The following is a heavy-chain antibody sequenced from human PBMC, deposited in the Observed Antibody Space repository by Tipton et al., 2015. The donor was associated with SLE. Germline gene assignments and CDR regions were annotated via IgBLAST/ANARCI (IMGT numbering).Heavy chain of an antibody. Sequence: TLSLTCTVSGGSITDYYWTWIRQSPGKGLEWIGYIFYSEIYNSGTTNYNPSVKSRVTISLDTSKNQVSLTLNSVIAADTAVYYCARGYCSDGVCYGFGYFDSWGPGTLVTVS. CDR1: GGSITDYY. CDR3: ARGYCSDGVCYGFGYFDS. V-gene: IGHV4-59*12. J-gene: IGHJ4*02. D-gene: IGHD2-15*01. CDR2: IFYSEIYNSGTT.